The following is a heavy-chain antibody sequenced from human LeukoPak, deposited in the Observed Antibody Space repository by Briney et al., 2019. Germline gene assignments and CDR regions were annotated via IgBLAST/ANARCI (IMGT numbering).Heavy chain of an antibody. CDR1: GFTFSSYA. D-gene: IGHD2-21*02. CDR3: ARDKDLYCGGDCADAFDI. CDR2: ISYDGSNK. Sequence: GGSLRLSCAASGFTFSSYAMHWVRQAPGKGLEWVAVISYDGSNKYYADSVKGRFTISRDSSKNTLYLQMNSLRAEDTAVYYCARDKDLYCGGDCADAFDIWGQGTMVTVSS. J-gene: IGHJ3*02. V-gene: IGHV3-30*04.